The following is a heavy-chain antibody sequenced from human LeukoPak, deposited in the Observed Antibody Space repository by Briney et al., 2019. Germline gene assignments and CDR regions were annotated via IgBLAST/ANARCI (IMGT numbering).Heavy chain of an antibody. D-gene: IGHD3/OR15-3a*01. V-gene: IGHV3-11*06. CDR2: ISTSSSYI. J-gene: IGHJ4*02. CDR3: ARDGLALSDYFDY. CDR1: GFTFSDYY. Sequence: GGSLRLSCAASGFTFSDYYMSWIRQAPGKGLEWVSSISTSSSYIYYADSMKGRFTISRDNAKNSLYLQMNSLRAEDTAVYYCARDGLALSDYFDYWGQGTLVTISS.